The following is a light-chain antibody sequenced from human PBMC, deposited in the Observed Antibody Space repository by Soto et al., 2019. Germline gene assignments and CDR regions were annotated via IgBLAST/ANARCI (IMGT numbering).Light chain of an antibody. J-gene: IGKJ4*01. Sequence: EIVLTQSPATLSLSPGERATLSCRASQSVSSYLAWYQQKPGQAPRLLSYDASNRATGIPARFSGSWSGTAVTLTISSVEPDDFGLHADQQRSNWRLTFGGGTKVEI. V-gene: IGKV3-11*01. CDR1: QSVSSY. CDR2: DAS. CDR3: QQRSNWRLT.